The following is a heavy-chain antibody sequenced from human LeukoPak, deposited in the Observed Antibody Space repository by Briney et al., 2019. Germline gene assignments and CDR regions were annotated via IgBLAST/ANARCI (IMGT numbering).Heavy chain of an antibody. J-gene: IGHJ4*02. D-gene: IGHD3/OR15-3a*01. V-gene: IGHV3-23*01. Sequence: PAGGSLRLPCAASGFTFSSYAMSWVRQAPGKGLEWVSSISDSGGSTYYADSVQGRFTISRDNSKNTVFLQMNSLGAEDTAIYYCANGLNVPDYWGQGTLVTVSS. CDR3: ANGLNVPDY. CDR2: ISDSGGST. CDR1: GFTFSSYA.